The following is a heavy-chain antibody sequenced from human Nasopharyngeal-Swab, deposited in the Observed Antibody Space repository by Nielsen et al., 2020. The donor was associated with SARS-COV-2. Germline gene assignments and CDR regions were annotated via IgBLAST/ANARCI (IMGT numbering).Heavy chain of an antibody. CDR3: ARERGADAFDI. V-gene: IGHV3-21*05. J-gene: IGHJ3*02. D-gene: IGHD3-10*01. CDR1: GFTFSSYS. CDR2: ISSSSSYT. Sequence: GGSRRLSCAASGFTFSSYSMNWVRQAPGKGLEWVSYISSSSSYTNYADSVKGRFTISRDNAKNSLYLQMNSLRAEDTAVYYCARERGADAFDIWGQGTMVTVSS.